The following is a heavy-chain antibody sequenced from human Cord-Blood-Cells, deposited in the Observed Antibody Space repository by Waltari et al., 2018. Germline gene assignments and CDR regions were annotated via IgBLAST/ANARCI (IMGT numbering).Heavy chain of an antibody. CDR2: IIPIFGTA. Sequence: QVQLVQSGAAVNQPGSSVKFSRKASGGNLSSYAISWVRQAPGQGLEWMGGIIPIFGTANYAQKFQGRVTITADESTSTAYMELSSLRSEDTAVYYCARAYSSGWYIDYWGQGTLVTVSS. D-gene: IGHD6-19*01. V-gene: IGHV1-69*01. CDR1: GGNLSSYA. J-gene: IGHJ4*02. CDR3: ARAYSSGWYIDY.